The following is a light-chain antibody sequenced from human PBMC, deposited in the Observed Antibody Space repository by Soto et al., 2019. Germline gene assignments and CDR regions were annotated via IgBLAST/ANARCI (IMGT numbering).Light chain of an antibody. CDR3: SSYTTSSTRV. J-gene: IGLJ1*01. CDR2: EVS. Sequence: QSVLTQPASVSGSPGQSITISCTGTSXDVGNYNYVSWYQQHPGKAPKLMIFEVSNRPSGVSNRFSGSKSGNTASLTISGLQTEDEADYYCSSYTTSSTRVFGSGTSSPS. V-gene: IGLV2-14*01. CDR1: SXDVGNYNY.